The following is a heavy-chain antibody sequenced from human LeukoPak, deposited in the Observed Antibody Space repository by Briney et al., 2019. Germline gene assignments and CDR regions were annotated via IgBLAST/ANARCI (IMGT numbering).Heavy chain of an antibody. J-gene: IGHJ4*02. D-gene: IGHD3-22*01. CDR2: IKQDGSEK. V-gene: IGHV3-7*01. Sequence: GGSLRLSCAASGFTFSSYWMSWVRQAPWKGLEWVANIKQDGSEKYYVDSVKGRFTISRDNAKNSLYLQMNSLRAEDTAVYYCARDRFAMIVGTGGQGTLVTVSS. CDR1: GFTFSSYW. CDR3: ARDRFAMIVGT.